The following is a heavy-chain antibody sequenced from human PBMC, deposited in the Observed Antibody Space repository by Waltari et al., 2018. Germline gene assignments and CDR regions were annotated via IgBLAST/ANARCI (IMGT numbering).Heavy chain of an antibody. CDR3: ARQNIHSYGYGYFDF. V-gene: IGHV5-51*01. CDR1: GYSFAKYW. J-gene: IGHJ4*02. CDR2: IYPGDPTT. Sequence: EVQLEQSGAEVKKPGESLKISCNGSGYSFAKYWIGWARQMPGKGLEWMGVIYPGDPTTQSGLSFQGQVTISADTSISTTYLQWSSLKASDTAIYFCARQNIHSYGYGYFDFWGQGTLVTVSS. D-gene: IGHD5-18*01.